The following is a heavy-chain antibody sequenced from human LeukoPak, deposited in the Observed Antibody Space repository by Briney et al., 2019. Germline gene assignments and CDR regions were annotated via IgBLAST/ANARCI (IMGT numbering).Heavy chain of an antibody. CDR1: GFTFSSYA. CDR2: ISGSGGST. Sequence: PGGSLRLSCAASGFTFSSYAMSWVRQAPGKGLEWVSAISGSGGSTYYADSVKGRFTISRDNSKNTLYLQMNSLRAEDTAVYYCAKPVPSYYYDLKNPPKYYFDYWGQGTLVTVSS. D-gene: IGHD3-22*01. J-gene: IGHJ4*02. CDR3: AKPVPSYYYDLKNPPKYYFDY. V-gene: IGHV3-23*01.